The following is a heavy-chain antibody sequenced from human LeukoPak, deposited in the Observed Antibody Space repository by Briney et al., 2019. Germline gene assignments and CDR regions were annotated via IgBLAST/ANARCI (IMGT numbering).Heavy chain of an antibody. Sequence: GASVKVSCKASGYTFTSCYMHWVRQAPGQGLEWMGIINPSGGSTSYAQKFQGRVTMTRDTSTSTVYMELSSLRSEDTAVYYCARDAQASYYDILTGVYGMDVWGKGTTVTVSS. CDR3: ARDAQASYYDILTGVYGMDV. CDR2: INPSGGST. D-gene: IGHD3-9*01. CDR1: GYTFTSCY. V-gene: IGHV1-46*01. J-gene: IGHJ6*04.